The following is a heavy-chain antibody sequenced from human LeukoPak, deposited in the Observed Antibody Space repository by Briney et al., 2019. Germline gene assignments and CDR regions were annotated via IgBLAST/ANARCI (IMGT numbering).Heavy chain of an antibody. Sequence: GGSLRLSCAASGFSFSSYVMNWVRQAPGKGLEWVSVISGSGGSTYYADSVKGRFTISRDNSKNTLYLQMNSLRAEDTAVYYCAKVSTVTPGFWGQGTLVTVSS. J-gene: IGHJ4*02. D-gene: IGHD4-17*01. CDR2: ISGSGGST. CDR1: GFSFSSYV. V-gene: IGHV3-23*01. CDR3: AKVSTVTPGF.